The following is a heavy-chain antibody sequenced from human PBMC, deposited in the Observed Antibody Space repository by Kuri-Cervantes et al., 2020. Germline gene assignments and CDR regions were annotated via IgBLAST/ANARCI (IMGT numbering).Heavy chain of an antibody. Sequence: SETLSLTCTVSGGSISSGDYYWSWIRQPPGKGLEWIGYIYYSGSTNYNPSLKSRVTISVDTSKNQFSLKLSSVTAADTAVYYCARGMSRWLPYYFDYWGQGTLVTVSS. J-gene: IGHJ4*02. CDR2: IYYSGST. CDR3: ARGMSRWLPYYFDY. CDR1: GGSISSGDYY. D-gene: IGHD5-24*01. V-gene: IGHV4-61*08.